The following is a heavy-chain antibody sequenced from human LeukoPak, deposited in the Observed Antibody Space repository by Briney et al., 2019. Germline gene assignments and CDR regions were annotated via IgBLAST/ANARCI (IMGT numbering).Heavy chain of an antibody. J-gene: IGHJ6*03. Sequence: SETLSLTCAVYGGSFSGYYWSWIRQPPGRGLEWIGEINHSGSTNYNPSLKSRVTISVDTSKNQFSLKLSSVTAADTAVYYCARGRVGSLLRYYYYMDVWGRGTTVTVSS. CDR1: GGSFSGYY. CDR2: INHSGST. V-gene: IGHV4-34*01. CDR3: ARGRVGSLLRYYYYMDV. D-gene: IGHD2-15*01.